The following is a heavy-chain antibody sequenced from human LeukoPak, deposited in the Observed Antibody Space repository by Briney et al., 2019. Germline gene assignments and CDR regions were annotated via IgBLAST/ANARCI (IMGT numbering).Heavy chain of an antibody. CDR2: IYPGDSDT. V-gene: IGHV5-51*01. D-gene: IGHD3-22*01. J-gene: IGHJ4*02. CDR1: GYRFTNYW. CDR3: STYPYDSSAA. Sequence: GESLKISCKGSGYRFTNYWIGWVRQMPGKGLEWMGIIYPGDSDTRYSPSFQGQVTISVDTSISTAYLQWRSLKASDTAMYYCSTYPYDSSAAWSQGTLVTVSS.